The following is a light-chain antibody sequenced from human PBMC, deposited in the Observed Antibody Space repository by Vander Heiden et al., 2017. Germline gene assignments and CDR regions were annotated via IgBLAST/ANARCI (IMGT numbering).Light chain of an antibody. CDR2: DAS. CDR3: QQRNSWPPGT. J-gene: IGKJ4*01. Sequence: EIALTQPPATLSWSPGERATLTCRASQSVSSYLAWYQQKPGQAPRLLIYDASNRDTGVPARFSGSGSGTDFTLTISSLEPEDFAIYYCQQRNSWPPGTFGGGTKVEIK. V-gene: IGKV3-11*01. CDR1: QSVSSY.